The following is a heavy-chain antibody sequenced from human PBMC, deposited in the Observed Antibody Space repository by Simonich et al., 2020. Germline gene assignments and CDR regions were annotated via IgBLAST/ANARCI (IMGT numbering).Heavy chain of an antibody. CDR1: GFTFSSYW. Sequence: EVQLVESGGGLVQPGGSLRLSCAASGFTFSSYWMHCVRQAPGKGLVCVSRINSDGSSTSYADSAKGRFTSSRDNAKNTLYLQMNSLRAEDTAVYYCAREAGDLWYFDLWGRGTLVTVSS. J-gene: IGHJ2*01. V-gene: IGHV3-74*01. D-gene: IGHD7-27*01. CDR3: AREAGDLWYFDL. CDR2: INSDGSST.